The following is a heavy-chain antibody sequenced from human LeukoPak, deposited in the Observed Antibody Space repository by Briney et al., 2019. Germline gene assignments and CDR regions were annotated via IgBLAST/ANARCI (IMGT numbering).Heavy chain of an antibody. CDR2: ISGSFIST. CDR1: GFTFSNYA. V-gene: IGHV3-23*01. D-gene: IGHD4-17*01. Sequence: GGSLRLSCAASGFTFSNYAMTWVRQAPGKGLEWVSSISGSFISTYYADSVKGRFTISRVTSKNTLYLQMTSLRAEDTAVYYCAKEGLDDYGDYYGYYYYYYMDVWGKGTTVTVSS. J-gene: IGHJ6*03. CDR3: AKEGLDDYGDYYGYYYYYYMDV.